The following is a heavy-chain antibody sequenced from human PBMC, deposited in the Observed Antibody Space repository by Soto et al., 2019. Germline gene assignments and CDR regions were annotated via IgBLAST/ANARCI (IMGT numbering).Heavy chain of an antibody. CDR1: GDSISSSSYY. CDR3: ARHRLVRNVAAHFDY. J-gene: IGHJ4*02. CDR2: IYYSGST. V-gene: IGHV4-39*01. Sequence: PSETLSLTCTVSGDSISSSSYYWGWIRQPPGKGLEWIGSIYYSGSTYYNPSLKSRVTISVDTSKNQFSLKLSSVTAADTAVYYCARHRLVRNVAAHFDYWGQGTLVTVSS. D-gene: IGHD6-19*01.